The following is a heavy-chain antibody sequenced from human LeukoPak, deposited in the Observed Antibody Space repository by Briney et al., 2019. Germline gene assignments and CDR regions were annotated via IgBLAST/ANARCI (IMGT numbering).Heavy chain of an antibody. D-gene: IGHD3-16*02. CDR1: GGSISSNGYY. J-gene: IGHJ4*02. CDR2: IYYSGIT. CDR3: ARSSAGFSLSGARRFDY. Sequence: PSETLSLTCTVSGGSISSNGYYWGWIRQSPGEGLEWIGNIYYSGITYYNASLKSRVTISVDTSKNQFSLQLISVTPADTAVYYCARSSAGFSLSGARRFDYWGQGTLVTVSS. V-gene: IGHV4-39*01.